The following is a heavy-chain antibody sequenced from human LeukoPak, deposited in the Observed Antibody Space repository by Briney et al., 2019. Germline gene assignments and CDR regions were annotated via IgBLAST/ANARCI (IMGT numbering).Heavy chain of an antibody. Sequence: GGSLRLSCAASGFTFSNAWMSWVRQAPGKGLEWVGRIKSKTDGGTTDYAAPVKGRFTISRDDSKNTLYLQMNSLKTEDTAVYYCTTDPGSSWYSFYGRDPDYWGQGTLVTVSS. V-gene: IGHV3-15*01. J-gene: IGHJ4*02. CDR1: GFTFSNAW. CDR3: TTDPGSSWYSFYGRDPDY. D-gene: IGHD6-13*01. CDR2: IKSKTDGGTT.